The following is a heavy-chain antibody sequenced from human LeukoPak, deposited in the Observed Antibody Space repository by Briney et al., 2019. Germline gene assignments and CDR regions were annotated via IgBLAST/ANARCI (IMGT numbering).Heavy chain of an antibody. CDR2: IIPIFGTA. CDR1: GGTFSSYA. V-gene: IGHV1-69*01. Sequence: SVKVSCKASGGTFSSYAISWVRQAPGQGLEWMGGIIPIFGTANYAQKFQGRVTITADESTSTAYMELSSPRSEDTAVYYCARPLKSGNYGRFDPWGQGTLVTVSS. J-gene: IGHJ5*02. D-gene: IGHD1-26*01. CDR3: ARPLKSGNYGRFDP.